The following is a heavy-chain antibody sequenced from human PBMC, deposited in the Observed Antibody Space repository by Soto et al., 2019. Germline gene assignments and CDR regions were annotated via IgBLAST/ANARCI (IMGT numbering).Heavy chain of an antibody. CDR2: INHSGST. D-gene: IGHD2-15*01. V-gene: IGHV4-34*01. Sequence: SETLSLTCAFYGGSFSGYYWSWIRQPPGKGLEWIGEINHSGSTNYNPSLKSRVTISVDTSKNQFSLKLSSVTAADTAVYYCASDYGYCSGGRCQNWFDPWGQGTLVTVSS. J-gene: IGHJ5*02. CDR1: GGSFSGYY. CDR3: ASDYGYCSGGRCQNWFDP.